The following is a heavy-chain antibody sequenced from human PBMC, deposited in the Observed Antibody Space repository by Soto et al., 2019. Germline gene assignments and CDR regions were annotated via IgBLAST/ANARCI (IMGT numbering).Heavy chain of an antibody. D-gene: IGHD3-22*01. Sequence: GGSLRLSCAASGFTFSDYYIHWIRRAPGKGLEWISYISGSGSTIQFADSARGRFTISRDNVKNSVYLEMSRLRADDTAVYYCVKGEYYYDSSGYYPFDYWGQGTLVTVSS. J-gene: IGHJ4*02. CDR2: ISGSGSTI. CDR3: VKGEYYYDSSGYYPFDY. V-gene: IGHV3-11*04. CDR1: GFTFSDYY.